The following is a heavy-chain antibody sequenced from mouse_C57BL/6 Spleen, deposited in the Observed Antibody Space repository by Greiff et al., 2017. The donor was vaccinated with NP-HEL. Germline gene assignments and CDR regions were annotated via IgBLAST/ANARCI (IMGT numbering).Heavy chain of an antibody. V-gene: IGHV5-6*02. J-gene: IGHJ2*01. CDR3: ARRGTGTEDY. CDR1: GFTFSSYG. D-gene: IGHD4-1*01. Sequence: EVKLVESGGDLVKPGGSLKLSCAASGFTFSSYGMSWVRQTPDKRLEWVATISSGGSYTYYPDSVKGRITISRDNAKNTLYLQMSSLKSEDTAMYYGARRGTGTEDYWGQGTTLTVSS. CDR2: ISSGGSYT.